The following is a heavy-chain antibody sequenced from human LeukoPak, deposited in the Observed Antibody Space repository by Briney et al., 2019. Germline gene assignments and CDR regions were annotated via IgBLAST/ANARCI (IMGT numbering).Heavy chain of an antibody. V-gene: IGHV5-51*01. D-gene: IGHD5-12*01. CDR1: GYNFISNW. CDR3: ARVDRRGYSDYTAILPDP. CDR2: IYPHDSET. Sequence: GESLKISCQGSGYNFISNWIGWVRQTPGKGLEFLGIIYPHDSETIYSPSFQGQVTVSADKSISTAYLQWNSLKASDTAMYYCARVDRRGYSDYTAILPDPWGQGTLVTVSS. J-gene: IGHJ5*02.